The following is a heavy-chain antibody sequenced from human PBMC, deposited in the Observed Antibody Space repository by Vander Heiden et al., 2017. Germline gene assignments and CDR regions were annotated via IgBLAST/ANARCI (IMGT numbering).Heavy chain of an antibody. J-gene: IGHJ6*02. CDR1: GGSFSGYY. CDR3: ARFGVGDTAMVTPYYYYYGMDV. V-gene: IGHV4-34*01. D-gene: IGHD5-18*01. Sequence: QVQLQQWGAGLLKPSETLSLTCAVYGGSFSGYYWSWIRQPPGKGLEWIGESNHSGSTNYNPSLKSRVTISVDTSKNQFSLKLSSVTAADTAVYYCARFGVGDTAMVTPYYYYYGMDVWGQGTTVTVSS. CDR2: SNHSGST.